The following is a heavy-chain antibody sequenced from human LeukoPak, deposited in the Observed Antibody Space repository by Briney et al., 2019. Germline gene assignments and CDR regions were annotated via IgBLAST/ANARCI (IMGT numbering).Heavy chain of an antibody. J-gene: IGHJ4*02. CDR3: ARDVDGSGNYGFDW. D-gene: IGHD3-10*01. CDR2: ICTSSTYR. Sequence: GALRLSCAASGFTFSSYSMSWVRQAPGKGLEWVSGICTSSTYRLYADSVKGRFTISRDNAKSSLYLEMNSLRAEDTAVYYCARDVDGSGNYGFDWWGQGILVTVSS. CDR1: GFTFSSYS. V-gene: IGHV3-21*01.